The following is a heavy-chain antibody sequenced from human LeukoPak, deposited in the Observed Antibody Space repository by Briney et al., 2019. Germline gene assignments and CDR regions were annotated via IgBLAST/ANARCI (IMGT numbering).Heavy chain of an antibody. CDR3: AKDRKVRGVIMYYFDY. V-gene: IGHV3-23*01. J-gene: IGHJ4*02. Sequence: GGSLRPSCAASGFTFSSYGMSWVRQAPGKGLEWVSAISGSGGSTYYADSVKGRFTISRDNSKNTLYLQMNSLRAEDTAVYYCAKDRKVRGVIMYYFDYWGQGTLVTVSS. CDR1: GFTFSSYG. CDR2: ISGSGGST. D-gene: IGHD3-10*01.